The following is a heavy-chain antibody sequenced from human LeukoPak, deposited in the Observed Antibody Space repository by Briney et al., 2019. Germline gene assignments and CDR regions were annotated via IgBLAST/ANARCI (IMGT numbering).Heavy chain of an antibody. D-gene: IGHD5-18*01. CDR2: IRYDGSNK. CDR1: GFTFSSYG. Sequence: PGGSLRLSCAASGFTFSSYGMHWVRQAPGKGLEWVAFIRYDGSNKYYADSVRRLFTIYRDNSKNTPNLQMNSLRAQDTAVYYCAKPGRGYSYNDSWGQGALVTVSS. J-gene: IGHJ4*02. V-gene: IGHV3-30*02. CDR3: AKPGRGYSYNDS.